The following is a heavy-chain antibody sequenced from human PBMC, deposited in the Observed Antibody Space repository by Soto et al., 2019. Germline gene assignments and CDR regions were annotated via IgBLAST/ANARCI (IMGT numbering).Heavy chain of an antibody. CDR1: GFSFTNAW. V-gene: IGHV3-15*07. CDR2: IKRKADGETA. D-gene: IGHD1-1*01. CDR3: TTGVAGYNPFDY. Sequence: EVQLVESGGGLVKPGGSLRLSCVASGFSFTNAWMIWVRQAPGKGLEWVGHIKRKADGETADYATPVKGRFTISRDDSKNMVYLQMNSLKTEDTGVYYCTTGVAGYNPFDYWGQGTLVTVSS. J-gene: IGHJ4*02.